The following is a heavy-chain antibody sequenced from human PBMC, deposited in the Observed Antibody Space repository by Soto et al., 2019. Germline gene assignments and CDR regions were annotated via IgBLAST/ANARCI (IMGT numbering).Heavy chain of an antibody. J-gene: IGHJ3*01. Sequence: GGSLRLSCAASGFTFRNYPMHWVRQAPGKGLEWVANIKQDGSEKYHVDSVKGRFTISRDNAMNSLYLQMHSLRGDDMAVYYCARHASGASFDLWGQGTVVTVSS. CDR1: GFTFRNYP. D-gene: IGHD1-26*01. CDR3: ARHASGASFDL. V-gene: IGHV3-7*01. CDR2: IKQDGSEK.